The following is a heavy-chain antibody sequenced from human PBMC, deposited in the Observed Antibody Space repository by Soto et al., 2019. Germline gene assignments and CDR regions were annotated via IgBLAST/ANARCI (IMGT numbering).Heavy chain of an antibody. Sequence: QVQLVESGGGVGQPGRSLRLSCAASGFGFNGYSMEWVRQAPCKGLEWVAAISHDGNRIYYADYVKGRFTISRDGSKNTVYLQMNSLRAEDTALYYFARVGWGYSCGNGFDPWGQGTLVSVSS. CDR3: ARVGWGYSCGNGFDP. J-gene: IGHJ5*02. D-gene: IGHD5-18*01. CDR2: ISHDGNRI. CDR1: GFGFNGYS. V-gene: IGHV3-30*04.